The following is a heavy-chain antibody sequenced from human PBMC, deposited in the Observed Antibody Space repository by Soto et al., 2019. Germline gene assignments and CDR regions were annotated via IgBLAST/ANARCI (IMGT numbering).Heavy chain of an antibody. CDR1: GGSISSSNYY. J-gene: IGHJ4*02. V-gene: IGHV4-39*02. CDR3: ARFELNTLLTY. CDR2: ISYSGST. D-gene: IGHD2-2*02. Sequence: SETLSLTCTVSGGSISSSNYYWGWIRQPPGKGLEWIGTISYSGSTYYNPSLKSRVTISVDTSTNHLSLKLSSVTAADTAVFYCARFELNTLLTYWGQGALVTVSS.